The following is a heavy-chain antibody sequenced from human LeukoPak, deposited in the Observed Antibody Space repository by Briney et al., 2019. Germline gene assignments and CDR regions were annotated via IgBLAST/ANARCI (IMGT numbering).Heavy chain of an antibody. CDR1: GFIFGNYW. J-gene: IGHJ4*02. Sequence: GGSLRLSCAASGFIFGNYWMTWVRQAPGKGLEWVANIKQAGSEKYYVDSVKGRFTISRDNAKNSLFLQMNSLRAEDTAVYYCARDRASWYEFDYWGQGTLVTVSS. CDR3: ARDRASWYEFDY. D-gene: IGHD6-13*01. CDR2: IKQAGSEK. V-gene: IGHV3-7*01.